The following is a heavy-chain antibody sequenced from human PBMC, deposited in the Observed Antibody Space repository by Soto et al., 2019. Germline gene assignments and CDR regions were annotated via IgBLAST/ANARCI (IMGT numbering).Heavy chain of an antibody. CDR3: ARDRDGSGRTDYEY. CDR1: GDSVSSNSAA. D-gene: IGHD6-19*01. V-gene: IGHV6-1*01. CDR2: TYYRAKWFN. J-gene: IGHJ4*02. Sequence: CAISGDSVSSNSAAWNWIRQSPSRGLEWLGRTYYRAKWFNDYAVSVRSRISISPDTSKNQFFLQLNSVTPEDTAVYYCARDRDGSGRTDYEYWGQGTLVTVSS.